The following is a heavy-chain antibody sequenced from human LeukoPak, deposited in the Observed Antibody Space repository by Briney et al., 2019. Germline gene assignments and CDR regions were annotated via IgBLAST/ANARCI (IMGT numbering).Heavy chain of an antibody. V-gene: IGHV4-4*09. CDR2: IYTSGST. CDR3: ARHMDSSSSSAFDI. D-gene: IGHD6-6*01. Sequence: SETLSLTCTVSGGSISSYYWCWIRQPPGKGLEWIGYIYTSGSTNYNPSLKSRVTISVDTSKNQFSLKLSSVTAADTAVYYCARHMDSSSSSAFDIWGQGTMVTVSS. J-gene: IGHJ3*02. CDR1: GGSISSYY.